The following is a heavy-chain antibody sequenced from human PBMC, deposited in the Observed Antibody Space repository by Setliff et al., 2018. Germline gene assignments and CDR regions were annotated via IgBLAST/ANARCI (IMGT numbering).Heavy chain of an antibody. V-gene: IGHV4-34*01. CDR1: GDSFSDYY. CDR3: ARDNRARHYMDV. CDR2: VNHRGDT. J-gene: IGHJ6*03. D-gene: IGHD3-10*01. Sequence: SETLSLTCAVYGDSFSDYYWSWLRQPPGKGLEWIEEVNHRGDTNYSPSLRGRVTMSVDTSKNQFSLNLSSITAADTAVYYCARDNRARHYMDVWGKGTTVTVSS.